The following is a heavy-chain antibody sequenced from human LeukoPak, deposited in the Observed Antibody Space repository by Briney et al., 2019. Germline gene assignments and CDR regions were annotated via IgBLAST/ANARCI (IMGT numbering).Heavy chain of an antibody. J-gene: IGHJ3*02. CDR1: GGSISSSSYY. D-gene: IGHD2-2*01. Sequence: SETLSLTCTVSGGSISSSSYYWGWIRQRPGTGLEWIGSIYYSGSTYYNPSLKSRVSISVDTSKNQFSLKLSSVTAADTAVYYCARHEMSTSFSAFDICGQGAMVTVSS. CDR3: ARHEMSTSFSAFDI. V-gene: IGHV4-39*01. CDR2: IYYSGST.